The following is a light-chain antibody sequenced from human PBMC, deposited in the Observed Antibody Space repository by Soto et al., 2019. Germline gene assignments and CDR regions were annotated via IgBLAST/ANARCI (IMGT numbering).Light chain of an antibody. CDR2: LNSDGSH. V-gene: IGLV4-69*01. J-gene: IGLJ3*02. CDR1: SGHSNYA. CDR3: QTWGTGFWV. Sequence: QLVLTQSPSASASLGASVKLTCTLSSGHSNYAIAWHQQQPEKGPRYLMNLNSDGSHSKGDGIPDRFSGSSSGAERYLTISSLQSEDEADYDCQTWGTGFWVFGGGTKLTVL.